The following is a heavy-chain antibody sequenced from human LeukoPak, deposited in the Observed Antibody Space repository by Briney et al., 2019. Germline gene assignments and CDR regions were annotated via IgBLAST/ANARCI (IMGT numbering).Heavy chain of an antibody. Sequence: GGSLRLSCAASGFTFSTNPMSWVCQAPGKGLEWVSAISDTRTYYADAVKGRFTISRDNSKNTVFLQMNSLRAEDTAVYYCVKEHVDRAFTRSFEIWGQGTVVTVSS. CDR3: VKEHVDRAFTRSFEI. V-gene: IGHV3-23*01. CDR1: GFTFSTNP. CDR2: ISDTRT. D-gene: IGHD3-10*01. J-gene: IGHJ3*02.